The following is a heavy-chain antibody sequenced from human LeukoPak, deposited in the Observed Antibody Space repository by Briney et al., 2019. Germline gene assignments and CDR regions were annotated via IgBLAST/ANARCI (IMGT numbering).Heavy chain of an antibody. J-gene: IGHJ6*02. CDR2: IIPIFGTA. CDR1: GGTFSIYA. V-gene: IGHV1-69*13. D-gene: IGHD3-3*01. CDR3: ARDLTIFGVVNSTYYYGMDV. Sequence: GASVKVSFKASGGTFSIYAISWVRQAPGQGLEWMGGIIPIFGTANYAQKFQGRVTITADESTSTAYMELSSLRSEDTAVYYCARDLTIFGVVNSTYYYGMDVWGQGTTVTVSS.